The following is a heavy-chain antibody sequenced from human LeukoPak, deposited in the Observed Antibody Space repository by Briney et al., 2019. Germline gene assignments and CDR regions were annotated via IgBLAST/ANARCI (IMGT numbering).Heavy chain of an antibody. CDR3: ASLVVEDGAWLQPGWYCDL. CDR2: IYSGGST. CDR1: GFTVSSNY. J-gene: IGHJ2*01. D-gene: IGHD5-24*01. V-gene: IGHV3-53*01. Sequence: GGSLRLSCAASGFTVSSNYMSWVRQAPGKGLEWVSVIYSGGSTYYADSVKGRFTISRDNSKNTLYLQMNSLRAEDTAVYYFASLVVEDGAWLQPGWYCDLWARGTLVTVSS.